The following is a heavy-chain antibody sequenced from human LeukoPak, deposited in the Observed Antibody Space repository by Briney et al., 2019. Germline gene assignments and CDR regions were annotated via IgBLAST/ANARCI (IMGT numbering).Heavy chain of an antibody. V-gene: IGHV3-11*01. CDR1: GYTFSDYY. J-gene: IGHJ5*02. CDR2: ISSGGGTI. Sequence: TGGSLRLSCADWGYTFSDYYMRWIRQAPGKGLEWISYISSGGGTIYYADSMKARFTISRDNTQNSLYLQMNSLRAEDSAMYYCAGGPNYYDSSINLWGQGTLVTVSS. CDR3: AGGPNYYDSSINL. D-gene: IGHD3-22*01.